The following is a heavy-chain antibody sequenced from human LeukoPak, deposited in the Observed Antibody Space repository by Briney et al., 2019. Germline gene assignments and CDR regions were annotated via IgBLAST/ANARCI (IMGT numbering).Heavy chain of an antibody. D-gene: IGHD6-19*01. Sequence: SVKVSCKASGGTFISYAISWVRQAPGKGLGWMGGIIPIFGTANYAQKFQVRVTITTDESPSTAYMELSSLRSEDTAVYYCARDGRRTYSSGWYYYYYMDVWGKGTTVTVSS. CDR2: IIPIFGTA. CDR3: ARDGRRTYSSGWYYYYYMDV. CDR1: GGTFISYA. J-gene: IGHJ6*03. V-gene: IGHV1-69*05.